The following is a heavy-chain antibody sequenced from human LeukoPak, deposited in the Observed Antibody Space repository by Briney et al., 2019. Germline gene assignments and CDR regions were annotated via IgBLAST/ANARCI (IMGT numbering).Heavy chain of an antibody. CDR1: GFTFSSYA. V-gene: IGHV3-30-3*01. J-gene: IGHJ5*02. D-gene: IGHD3-10*01. CDR3: AGDMMVRGEKRFDP. Sequence: GGSLRLSCAASGFTFSSYAMHWVRQAPGKGLEWVAVISYDGSNKYYADSVKGRFTISRDNSKNTLYLQMNSLRAEDTAVYYCAGDMMVRGEKRFDPWGQGTLVTVSS. CDR2: ISYDGSNK.